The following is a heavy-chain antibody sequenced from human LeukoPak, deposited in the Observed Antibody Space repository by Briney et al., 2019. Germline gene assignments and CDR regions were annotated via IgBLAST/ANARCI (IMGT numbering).Heavy chain of an antibody. Sequence: GGSLRLSCAASGFTFSSYSFNWVRQGPGKGLEWVSSITTTFYTYYTDSVKGRFTISRDNAKNSLYLQMISLRAEDTAVYYCARGRVNWYEDYWGQGTLVTVSS. CDR2: ITTTFYT. CDR3: ARGRVNWYEDY. D-gene: IGHD6-13*01. V-gene: IGHV3-21*01. J-gene: IGHJ4*02. CDR1: GFTFSSYS.